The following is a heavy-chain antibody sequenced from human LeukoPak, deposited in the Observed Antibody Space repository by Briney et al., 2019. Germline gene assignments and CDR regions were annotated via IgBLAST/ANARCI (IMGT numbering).Heavy chain of an antibody. D-gene: IGHD2-15*01. CDR2: ISSSSSYI. Sequence: GGSLRLSSAPSGFTLSSYSTSCVRQAPRKGLEWVSSISSSSSYIYYAESVKGRFTISRDNAKNSLYLQMNSLRAEDTAVYYCARDIDRSLYYWGQGTLVTVSS. J-gene: IGHJ4*02. V-gene: IGHV3-21*01. CDR1: GFTLSSYS. CDR3: ARDIDRSLYY.